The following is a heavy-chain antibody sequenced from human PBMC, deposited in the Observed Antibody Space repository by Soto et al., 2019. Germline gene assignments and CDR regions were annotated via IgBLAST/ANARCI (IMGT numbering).Heavy chain of an antibody. J-gene: IGHJ4*02. Sequence: GGSLRLSCAASGFTFSSYSMNWVRQAPGKGLEWVSYISSSSSTIYYADSVKGRFTISRDNSKNILYLEMNSLTVDDTAVYYCAKGSGGYRPYYFDFWGQGTPVTVSS. CDR1: GFTFSSYS. D-gene: IGHD3-22*01. CDR3: AKGSGGYRPYYFDF. CDR2: ISSSSSTI. V-gene: IGHV3-48*01.